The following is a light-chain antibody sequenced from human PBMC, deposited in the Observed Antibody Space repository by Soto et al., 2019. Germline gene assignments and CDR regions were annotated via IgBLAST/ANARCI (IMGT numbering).Light chain of an antibody. V-gene: IGLV2-14*01. CDR1: SSDVGGYNY. J-gene: IGLJ1*01. Sequence: QSALTQPASVSGSPGQSITISCTGTSSDVGGYNYVSWYQQHPGKAPKLMIYDVSNRPSGVSNRFSGSKSGNTASLTISGLQAEDAADYYCRSYTSSSLYVFGTGTKLTVL. CDR2: DVS. CDR3: RSYTSSSLYV.